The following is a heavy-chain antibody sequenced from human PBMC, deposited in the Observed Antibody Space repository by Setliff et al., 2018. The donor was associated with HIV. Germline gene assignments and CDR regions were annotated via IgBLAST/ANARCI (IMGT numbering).Heavy chain of an antibody. Sequence: GGSLRLSCAASGVIVSDTYMTWVRQAPGKGLEWVSRIYSDGRTYYADSVKGRFTISRDNSKNTLYLQMNSLRVEDTSVYYCAREGASSGHAGCFDSWGQGALVTVSS. CDR1: GVIVSDTY. D-gene: IGHD6-19*01. CDR2: IYSDGRT. CDR3: AREGASSGHAGCFDS. J-gene: IGHJ4*02. V-gene: IGHV3-53*05.